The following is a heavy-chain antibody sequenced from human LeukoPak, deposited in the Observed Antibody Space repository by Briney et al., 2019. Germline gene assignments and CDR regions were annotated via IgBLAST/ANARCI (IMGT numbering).Heavy chain of an antibody. V-gene: IGHV1-2*02. J-gene: IGHJ6*03. CDR2: INPNSGGT. CDR1: GYTFTGYY. CDR3: ARDGTPGVVVATRYYYYMDV. D-gene: IGHD2-15*01. Sequence: ASVKVSCKASGYTFTGYYIHWVRQAPGQGLEWMGWINPNSGGTNYAQKFQGRVTMTRDTSISTAYMELSRLRSDDTAVYYCARDGTPGVVVATRYYYYMDVWGKGTTVTVSS.